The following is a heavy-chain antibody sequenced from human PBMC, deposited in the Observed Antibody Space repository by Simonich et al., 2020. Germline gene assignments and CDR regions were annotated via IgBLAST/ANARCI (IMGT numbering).Heavy chain of an antibody. CDR1: GYTFTSYD. J-gene: IGHJ3*02. CDR3: ARELKGVPVGWGSQIDI. D-gene: IGHD6-19*01. CDR2: MNPNSGNT. Sequence: QVQLVQSGAEVKKPGASVKVSCKASGYTFTSYDINWMRQATGQGLEWMGWMNPNSGNTGYAQKFQGRVTMTRDTSISTAYMELSRLRSDDTAVYYCARELKGVPVGWGSQIDIWGQGTMVTVSS. V-gene: IGHV1-8*02.